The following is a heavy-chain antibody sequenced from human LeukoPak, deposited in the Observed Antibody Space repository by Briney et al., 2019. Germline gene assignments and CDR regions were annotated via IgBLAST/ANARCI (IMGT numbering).Heavy chain of an antibody. D-gene: IGHD3-22*01. CDR1: GGSISSYY. CDR2: IYTSGST. Sequence: PSETLSLTCTVSGGSISSYYWSWIRQPAGKGLEWIGRIYTSGSTNYNPSLKSRVTMSVDTSKNQFSLKLSSVTAADTAVYYCARDSPYYYDSSGYYLYYFDYWGQGTLVTVSS. J-gene: IGHJ4*02. CDR3: ARDSPYYYDSSGYYLYYFDY. V-gene: IGHV4-4*07.